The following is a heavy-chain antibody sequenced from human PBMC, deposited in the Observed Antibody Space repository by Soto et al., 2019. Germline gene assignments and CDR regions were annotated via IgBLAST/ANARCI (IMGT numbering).Heavy chain of an antibody. J-gene: IGHJ6*02. D-gene: IGHD6-13*01. CDR3: TRWYSSRWNSPHQVMDV. V-gene: IGHV4-34*01. CDR2: INHSGST. CDR1: GGSFSGYY. Sequence: PSETLSLTCAVYGGSFSGYYWNWIRQPPGKGLEWIGEINHSGSTNYNPSLKSRVTISLDTSTSKNQFSLKLRTVTAADTAVYYCTRWYSSRWNSPHQVMDVWGQGTTVTVSS.